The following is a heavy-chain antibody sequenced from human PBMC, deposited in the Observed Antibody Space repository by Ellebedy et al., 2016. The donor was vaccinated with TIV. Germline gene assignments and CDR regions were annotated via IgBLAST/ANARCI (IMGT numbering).Heavy chain of an antibody. CDR3: ARDLRGGYFDY. D-gene: IGHD2-15*01. CDR2: ISYDGTDK. Sequence: GESLKIFCAASGFTLNDYAMHWVRQAPGKGLEWVALISYDGTDKYYADSVKGRFTVSRDNSENTLYLQMNSLRGEDTALYYCARDLRGGYFDYWGQGTPVTVSS. V-gene: IGHV3-30-3*01. J-gene: IGHJ4*02. CDR1: GFTLNDYA.